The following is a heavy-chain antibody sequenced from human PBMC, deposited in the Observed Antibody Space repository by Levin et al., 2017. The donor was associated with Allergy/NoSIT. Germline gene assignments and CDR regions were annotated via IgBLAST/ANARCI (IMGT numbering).Heavy chain of an antibody. Sequence: ETLSLTCAASGFTFSTSWMNWVRQAPGKGLEWVASLKPNGTEKYYADFVKGRFTISRDNAKNSVFLQLNSLRGEDTALYYCARDLAFKAFDIWGQGTMVTVSS. CDR1: GFTFSTSW. CDR2: LKPNGTEK. V-gene: IGHV3-7*01. J-gene: IGHJ3*02. CDR3: ARDLAFKAFDI.